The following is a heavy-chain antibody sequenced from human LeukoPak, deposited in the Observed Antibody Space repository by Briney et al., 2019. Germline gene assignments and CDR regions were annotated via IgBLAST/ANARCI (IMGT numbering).Heavy chain of an antibody. D-gene: IGHD2-8*01. CDR3: ARADIVLMVYATPYYFDY. Sequence: PSETLSLTCTVSGGSISSSSYYWGWIRQPPGKGLEWIGSIYYSGSTYYNPSLKSRVTISVDTSKNQFSLKLSSVTAADTAVYYCARADIVLMVYATPYYFDYWGQGTLVTVSS. CDR1: GGSISSSSYY. CDR2: IYYSGST. V-gene: IGHV4-39*07. J-gene: IGHJ4*02.